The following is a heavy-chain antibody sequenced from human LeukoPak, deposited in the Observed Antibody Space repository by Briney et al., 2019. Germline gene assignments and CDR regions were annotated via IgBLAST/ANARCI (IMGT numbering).Heavy chain of an antibody. CDR2: IGSSGSTI. CDR1: GFTFDDYG. Sequence: LGGSLRLSCAASGFTFDDYGMSWVRQAPGKGLEWVSYIGSSGSTIYYADSVKGRFTISRDNAKNSLYLQMNSLRAEDTAVYYCARDITPDYWGQGTLVTVSS. J-gene: IGHJ4*02. CDR3: ARDITPDY. V-gene: IGHV3-11*04.